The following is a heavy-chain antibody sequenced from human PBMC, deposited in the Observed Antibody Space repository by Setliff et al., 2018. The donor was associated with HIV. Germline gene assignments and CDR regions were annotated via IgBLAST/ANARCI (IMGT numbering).Heavy chain of an antibody. CDR3: ARRSGWYDY. CDR2: INYSGST. Sequence: PSETLSLTCAVYGGSFSGYYWSWIRQPPGKGLEWIGEINYSGSTNYNPSLKSRVTISVDTSKNQFSLKLSSVTAADTAVYYCARRSGWYDYWGQGTLVTVSS. D-gene: IGHD6-19*01. J-gene: IGHJ4*02. V-gene: IGHV4-34*01. CDR1: GGSFSGYY.